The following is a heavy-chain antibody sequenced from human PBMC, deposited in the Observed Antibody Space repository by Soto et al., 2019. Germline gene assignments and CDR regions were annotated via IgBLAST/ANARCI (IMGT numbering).Heavy chain of an antibody. CDR1: GGSISSYY. CDR3: AREGCSSTRCYPPYYYYGMDV. CDR2: IYYSGST. Sequence: ETLSLTFTVPGGSISSYYWSWIRQPPGKGLEWIGYIYYSGSTNYNPSLKSRVTISVDTSKNQFSLKLSSVTAADTAVYYCAREGCSSTRCYPPYYYYGMDVWGQGTTVTVSS. D-gene: IGHD2-2*01. V-gene: IGHV4-59*01. J-gene: IGHJ6*02.